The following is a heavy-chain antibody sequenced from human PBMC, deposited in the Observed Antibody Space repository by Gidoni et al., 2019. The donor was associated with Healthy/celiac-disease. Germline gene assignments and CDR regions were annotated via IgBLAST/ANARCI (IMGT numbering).Heavy chain of an antibody. D-gene: IGHD3-9*01. J-gene: IGHJ4*02. CDR2: INPSGGST. CDR3: ARDADIRYFDWPRVDY. Sequence: QVQLVQSGAEVKKPGASVKVSCKASGYTFTRYYMHWVRQAPGQGLEWMGIINPSGGSTSYAQKFQGRVTMTRDTSTSTVYMELSSLRSEDTAVYYCARDADIRYFDWPRVDYWGQGTLVTVSS. CDR1: GYTFTRYY. V-gene: IGHV1-46*01.